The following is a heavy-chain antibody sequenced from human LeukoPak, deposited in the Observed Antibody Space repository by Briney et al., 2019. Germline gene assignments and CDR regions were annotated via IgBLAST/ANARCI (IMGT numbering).Heavy chain of an antibody. CDR3: ASQHYDFWSGYYPLDY. CDR2: ISAYNGNT. V-gene: IGHV1-18*01. CDR1: GYTFTSYG. J-gene: IGHJ4*02. Sequence: ASVKVSCKASGYTFTSYGISWVRQAPGQGLEWMGWISAYNGNTNYAQKLQGRVTMTTDTSTSTAYMELRSLGSDDTAVYYCASQHYDFWSGYYPLDYWGQGTLVTVSS. D-gene: IGHD3-3*01.